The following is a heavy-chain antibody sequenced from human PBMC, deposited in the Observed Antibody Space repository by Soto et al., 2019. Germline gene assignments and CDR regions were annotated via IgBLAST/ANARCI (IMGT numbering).Heavy chain of an antibody. V-gene: IGHV3-21*01. D-gene: IGHD3-16*01. J-gene: IGHJ4*02. CDR3: ARGKGEFSLLVDF. CDR1: GFTFSSYS. Sequence: EVQLVESGGGLVKPGGSLRLSCASSGFTFSSYSMNWFRQAPGKVLEWVSSVSSSSTYINYADSIRGRFTISRDDAKNSLYLQMNSLRAEDTAVYYCARGKGEFSLLVDFWGQGTLVTVSS. CDR2: VSSSSTYI.